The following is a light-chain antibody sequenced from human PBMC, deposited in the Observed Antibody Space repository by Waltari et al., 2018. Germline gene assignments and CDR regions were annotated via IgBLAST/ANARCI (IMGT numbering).Light chain of an antibody. Sequence: QSVLTQPPSVSGAPGQGVTISCTGSRSNIGAGNDVHWYQQPPGTAPKVLIYGNKNRPSGVPERFSGSKSDTSASLAITGLQADDEGYYYCQSYDSSLSVYVFGTGTKVSVV. J-gene: IGLJ1*01. CDR2: GNK. CDR3: QSYDSSLSVYV. V-gene: IGLV1-40*01. CDR1: RSNIGAGND.